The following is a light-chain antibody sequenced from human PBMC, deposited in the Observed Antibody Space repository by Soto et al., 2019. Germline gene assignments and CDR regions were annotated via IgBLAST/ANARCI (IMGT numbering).Light chain of an antibody. CDR1: QSISSH. V-gene: IGKV1-39*01. CDR2: TAY. Sequence: DIQMTQSPSSLSASVGVTGTITCRSSQSISSHLNWYQQKPGKAHNLVMYTAYNLQSGVQSRFSGSGSGTDFTLTIRSLQPEDFATYYCKQSYSTPISVGQGTRLEIK. J-gene: IGKJ5*01. CDR3: KQSYSTPIS.